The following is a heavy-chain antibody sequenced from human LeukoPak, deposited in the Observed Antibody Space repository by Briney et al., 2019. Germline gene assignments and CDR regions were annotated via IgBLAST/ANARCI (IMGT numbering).Heavy chain of an antibody. V-gene: IGHV4-59*11. D-gene: IGHD3-22*01. Sequence: PSETLSLTCTVSGVSISSHFWSWIRQPPGKRLEWIGYVYYGGSNNYNPPLKSRVTISVDSSKHQFSLKLSFVTAAEAAVYYCGIGEYDSSGYHDAFDIWGQGTMVTVSS. CDR1: GVSISSHF. J-gene: IGHJ3*02. CDR3: GIGEYDSSGYHDAFDI. CDR2: VYYGGSN.